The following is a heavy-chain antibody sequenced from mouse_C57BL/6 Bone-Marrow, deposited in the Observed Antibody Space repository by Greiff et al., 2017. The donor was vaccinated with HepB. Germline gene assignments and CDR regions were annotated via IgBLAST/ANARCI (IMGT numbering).Heavy chain of an antibody. J-gene: IGHJ4*01. CDR1: GFTFSDYG. Sequence: EVKVVESGGGLVQPGGSLKLSCAASGFTFSDYGMAWVRQAPRKGPEWVAFISNLAYSIYYADTVTGRFTISRENAKNTLYLEMSSLRSEDTAMYYCARRFITTVEVRYYAMDYWGQGTSVTVSS. CDR3: ARRFITTVEVRYYAMDY. D-gene: IGHD1-1*01. CDR2: ISNLAYSI. V-gene: IGHV5-15*01.